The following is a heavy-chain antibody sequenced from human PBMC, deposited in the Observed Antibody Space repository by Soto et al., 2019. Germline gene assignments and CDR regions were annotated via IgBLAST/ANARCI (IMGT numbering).Heavy chain of an antibody. D-gene: IGHD2-21*02. CDR1: GVSITSHY. CDR3: ARDLWGYCGTDCYPLDV. J-gene: IGHJ6*02. Sequence: SETLSLTCTVSGVSITSHYWSWIRQSPGKGLEWIAYMHHSGSTVYNPSFKSRVTISVDTSKNQFSLKLNSVTAADTAVYYCARDLWGYCGTDCYPLDVWGQGTTVTVSS. CDR2: MHHSGST. V-gene: IGHV4-59*11.